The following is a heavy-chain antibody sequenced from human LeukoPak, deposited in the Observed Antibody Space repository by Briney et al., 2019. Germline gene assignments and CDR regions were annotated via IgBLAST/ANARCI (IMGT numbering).Heavy chain of an antibody. CDR3: ARDCGGHCYSGFDY. CDR2: ISASGSTI. Sequence: GGSLRLSCAASGFTFSDYYMAWIRQAPGKGLEYISHISASGSTIHYGDSVKGRFTIFRDDARNSVYLQMTSLRAEDTATYFCARDCGGHCYSGFDYWGQGALVTVSS. V-gene: IGHV3-11*04. D-gene: IGHD2-21*02. CDR1: GFTFSDYY. J-gene: IGHJ4*02.